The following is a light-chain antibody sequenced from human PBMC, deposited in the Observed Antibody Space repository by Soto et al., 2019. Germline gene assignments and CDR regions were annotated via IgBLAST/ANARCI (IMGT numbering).Light chain of an antibody. V-gene: IGKV2-30*02. CDR2: QVS. Sequence: DIVMTQSPLSLPVTPGEPASISXXSSQXLLHSNGYNYLDWFQQRPGQSPRXXIYQVSNRDSGVPDRFSGSGSGTDFTLKISRVEAEDVGFFYCMQGAHWPWTFGQGTKVDIK. CDR3: MQGAHWPWT. CDR1: QXLLHSNGYNY. J-gene: IGKJ1*01.